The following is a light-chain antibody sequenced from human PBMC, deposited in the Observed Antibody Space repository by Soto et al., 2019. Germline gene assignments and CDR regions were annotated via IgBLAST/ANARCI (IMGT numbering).Light chain of an antibody. CDR1: QGIRND. V-gene: IGKV1-6*01. CDR3: LQDYNYPPT. CDR2: AAS. J-gene: IGKJ2*01. Sequence: AIQMTQSPSSLSASVGDRVTITCRASQGIRNDLGWYQQKPGKAPKLLIYAASSLQSGVPSRFSGSGSGTDFTLTIIRLQPEDFATYYCLQDYNYPPTFGQGTKLEIK.